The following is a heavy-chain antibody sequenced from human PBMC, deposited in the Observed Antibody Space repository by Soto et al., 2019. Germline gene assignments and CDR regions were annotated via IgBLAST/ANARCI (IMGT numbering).Heavy chain of an antibody. Sequence: GGSLRLSCAASGFTFSSYGMHWVRQAPGKGLERVAVISHDGSDIHYIDTVKGRFTSSRDNSKNTLYLQMNSLRAEDTAVYYCARDLFGGEFPDYWGQGTLVTVPS. J-gene: IGHJ4*02. CDR1: GFTFSSYG. D-gene: IGHD3-10*01. V-gene: IGHV3-30*03. CDR2: ISHDGSDI. CDR3: ARDLFGGEFPDY.